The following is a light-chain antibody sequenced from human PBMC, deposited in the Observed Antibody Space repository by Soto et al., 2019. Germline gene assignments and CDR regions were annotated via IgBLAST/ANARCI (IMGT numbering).Light chain of an antibody. CDR2: GAS. J-gene: IGKJ5*01. V-gene: IGKV3-15*01. CDR3: QQYGSSPIT. CDR1: QSISTN. Sequence: EIVMTQSPATLSVSPGERASLSCRAGQSISTNLAWYQQKPGQAPRLLISGASTRATGIPARFSGSGSGTEFTLTISSLQSEDFAVYYCQQYGSSPITFGQGTRLEIK.